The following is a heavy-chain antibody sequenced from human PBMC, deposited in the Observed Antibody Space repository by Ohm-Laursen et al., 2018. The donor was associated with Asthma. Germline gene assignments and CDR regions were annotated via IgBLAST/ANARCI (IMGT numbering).Heavy chain of an antibody. Sequence: SLRLSCSASGYSFSLYSIHWIRQAPGKGLQWVASISTASTFIYYADSVRGRFTTSRDNANDLVYLQMHDLRAEDTALYYCARIGPEWELPGRGYSVHHWGQGTLVTVSS. CDR2: ISTASTFI. D-gene: IGHD1-26*01. CDR1: GYSFSLYS. CDR3: ARIGPEWELPGRGYSVHH. V-gene: IGHV3-21*01. J-gene: IGHJ1*01.